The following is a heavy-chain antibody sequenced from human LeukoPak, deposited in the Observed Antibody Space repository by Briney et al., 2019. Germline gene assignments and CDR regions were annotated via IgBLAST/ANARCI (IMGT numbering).Heavy chain of an antibody. Sequence: GGSLRLSCAASGFTFSSYSMNWVRQAPGKGLEWVSYISSSSSTIYYADSVKGRFTISRDNAKNSLYLQMNSLRAEDTAVYFCAREIIGGASFLDYWGQGTLVTVSS. V-gene: IGHV3-48*04. D-gene: IGHD1-26*01. CDR1: GFTFSSYS. CDR3: AREIIGGASFLDY. CDR2: ISSSSSTI. J-gene: IGHJ4*02.